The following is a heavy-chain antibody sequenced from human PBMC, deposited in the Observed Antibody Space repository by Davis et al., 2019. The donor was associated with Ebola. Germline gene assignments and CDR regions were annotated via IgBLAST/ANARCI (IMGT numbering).Heavy chain of an antibody. Sequence: ASVKVSCKASGYTFTSHVMHWVRQAPGQSLEWMGWINPGNGNTKYSLSFQGRVSISRDTSASTVYMELSSLQSEDTAVYYCARSRDNYWSGYFPNWFDPWGQGTLVTVSS. CDR2: INPGNGNT. CDR1: GYTFTSHV. V-gene: IGHV1-3*01. J-gene: IGHJ5*02. D-gene: IGHD3-3*01. CDR3: ARSRDNYWSGYFPNWFDP.